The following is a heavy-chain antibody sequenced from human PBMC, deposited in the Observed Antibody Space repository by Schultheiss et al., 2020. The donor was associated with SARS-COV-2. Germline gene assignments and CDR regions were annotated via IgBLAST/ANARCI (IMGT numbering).Heavy chain of an antibody. CDR1: GFTFSSYA. CDR2: ISGSGGST. V-gene: IGHV3-23*01. J-gene: IGHJ4*02. Sequence: GGSLRLSCAASGFTFSSYAMSWVRQAPGKGLEWVSAISGSGGSTYYADSVKGRFTISRDNSKNTLYLQMNSLRAEDTAVYYCARDGGDGYALGYDYWGQGTLVTVSS. D-gene: IGHD2-21*01. CDR3: ARDGGDGYALGYDY.